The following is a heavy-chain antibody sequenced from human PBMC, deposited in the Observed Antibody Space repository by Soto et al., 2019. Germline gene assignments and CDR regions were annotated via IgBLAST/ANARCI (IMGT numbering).Heavy chain of an antibody. V-gene: IGHV3-21*06. Sequence: GGSLRLSCAASGFTFTRYSMNWVRQAPGKGLEWVSSISSTTKYIYYGDSMKGRFTISRDNAKNSLYLEMNSLRAEDTAVYYCARESEDLTSNLDYWGQGTLVTVSS. CDR2: ISSTTKYI. J-gene: IGHJ4*02. CDR1: GFTFTRYS. CDR3: ARESEDLTSNLDY.